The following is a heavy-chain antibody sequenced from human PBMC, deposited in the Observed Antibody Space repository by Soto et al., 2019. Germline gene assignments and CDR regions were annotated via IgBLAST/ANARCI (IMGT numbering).Heavy chain of an antibody. J-gene: IGHJ4*02. Sequence: VASVKVSCKASGYTFTSYDIYWVRQATGQGLEWVGWMNPNTGNSAYAQKFQGRVTVTSDTSINTVHMELNSLRSEDTAVYYCARRAETNGWNGFGADKYYFDFWGQGTLVTVSS. D-gene: IGHD1-1*01. CDR3: ARRAETNGWNGFGADKYYFDF. V-gene: IGHV1-8*01. CDR2: MNPNTGNS. CDR1: GYTFTSYD.